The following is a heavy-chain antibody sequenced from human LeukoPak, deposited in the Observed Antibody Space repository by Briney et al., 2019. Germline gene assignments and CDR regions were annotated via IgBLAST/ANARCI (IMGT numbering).Heavy chain of an antibody. CDR1: GGSISISSDY. CDR3: ARRLSTRSYYLDD. Sequence: SETLSLTCTVSGGSISISSDYWGWIRQPPGKGLEWIGDIYYSGTTNYNPSLKSRVTMSVDTSKNRFSLKLNSATAADTAVYYCARRLSTRSYYLDDWGQGTLVTVSS. V-gene: IGHV4-39*01. J-gene: IGHJ4*02. CDR2: IYYSGTT. D-gene: IGHD2/OR15-2a*01.